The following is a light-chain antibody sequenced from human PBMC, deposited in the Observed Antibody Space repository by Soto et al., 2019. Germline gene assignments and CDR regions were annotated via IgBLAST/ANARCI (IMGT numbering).Light chain of an antibody. J-gene: IGKJ4*01. CDR2: AAS. V-gene: IGKV1-9*01. CDR3: QQLNSYPLT. Sequence: IQLTQSPSYLSTSVGDRITITCRASQGISSYLAWYQQKPGEAPKLLIYAASTLQSGVPSRFSGSGSGTDFTLTISSLQPEDFATYYCQQLNSYPLTFGGGTKVDI. CDR1: QGISSY.